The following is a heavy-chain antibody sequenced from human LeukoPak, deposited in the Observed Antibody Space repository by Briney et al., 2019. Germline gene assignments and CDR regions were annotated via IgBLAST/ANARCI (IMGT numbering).Heavy chain of an antibody. V-gene: IGHV3-7*01. CDR2: IKEDGTRK. J-gene: IGHJ6*02. Sequence: GGSLRLSCAASGFTFSSHWMTWVRQAPGKGLEWVANIKEDGTRKNYMDSVKGRFTISRDNAKNSLYLQMNSLRAEDTAVYYCAEEGYYGMDVWGQGTTVTVSS. CDR1: GFTFSSHW. CDR3: AEEGYYGMDV.